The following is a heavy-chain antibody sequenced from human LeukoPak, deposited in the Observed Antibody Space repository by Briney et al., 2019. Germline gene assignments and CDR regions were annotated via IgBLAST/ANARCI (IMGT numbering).Heavy chain of an antibody. J-gene: IGHJ4*02. V-gene: IGHV4-38-2*01. CDR3: ARQSGDFDY. CDR1: GYSISSGYY. CDR2: IYHSGST. Sequence: PSETLSLTCAVSGYSISSGYYWGWIRQPPGKGLEWMGSIYHSGSTYYNQSLKSRVTISVDTSKNQFSLKLRSVTAADTAVYYCARQSGDFDYWGQGTLVTVSS. D-gene: IGHD4-17*01.